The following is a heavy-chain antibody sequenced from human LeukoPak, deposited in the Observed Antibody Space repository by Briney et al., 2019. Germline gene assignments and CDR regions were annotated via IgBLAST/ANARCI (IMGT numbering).Heavy chain of an antibody. CDR3: ARDPDILTGHGGTHFDY. Sequence: GASVKVSCKASGYTFTGYYIHWMRQAPGQGLEWMGWISAYNGNTNYAQKLQGRVTMTTDTSTSTAYMELRSLRSDDTAVYYCARDPDILTGHGGTHFDYWGQGTLVTVSS. V-gene: IGHV1-18*04. J-gene: IGHJ4*02. D-gene: IGHD3-9*01. CDR2: ISAYNGNT. CDR1: GYTFTGYY.